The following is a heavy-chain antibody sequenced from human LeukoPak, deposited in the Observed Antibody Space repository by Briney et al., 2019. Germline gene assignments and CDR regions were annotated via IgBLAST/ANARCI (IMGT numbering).Heavy chain of an antibody. CDR1: GYSFTTYW. J-gene: IGHJ4*02. V-gene: IGHV5-10-1*01. CDR2: IDPSDSYT. CDR3: ARQDF. Sequence: GESLKISCKVSGYSFTTYWISWVRQMPGKGLEWMGRIDPSDSYTDYAPSFQGHVTISADRSLSTAYLQWYSLKASDAAMYYCARQDFWGQGTLVTVSS.